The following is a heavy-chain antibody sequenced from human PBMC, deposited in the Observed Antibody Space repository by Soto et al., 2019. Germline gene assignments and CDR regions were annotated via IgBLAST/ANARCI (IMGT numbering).Heavy chain of an antibody. D-gene: IGHD6-19*01. CDR2: IIPIFGTA. Sequence: SVKVSCKASGGTFSSYAISWVRQAPVQGLEWMGGIIPIFGTANYAQKFQGRVTITADESTSTAYMELSSLRSEDTAVYYCARGRVAATYYYYYGMDVWGQGTTVTVSS. CDR1: GGTFSSYA. V-gene: IGHV1-69*13. CDR3: ARGRVAATYYYYYGMDV. J-gene: IGHJ6*02.